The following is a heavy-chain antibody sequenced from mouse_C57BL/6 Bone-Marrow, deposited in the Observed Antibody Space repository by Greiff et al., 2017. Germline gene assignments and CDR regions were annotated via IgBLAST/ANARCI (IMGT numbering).Heavy chain of an antibody. D-gene: IGHD1-1*01. J-gene: IGHJ3*01. CDR2: IHPNSGST. CDR3: ARDYYGSSWGFAY. Sequence: QVQLQQPGAELVKPGASVKLSCKASGYTFTSYWMHWVKPRPGQGLEWIGMIHPNSGSTNYNEKFKSKATLTVDKSSSTAYMQLSSLTSEDSAVYYCARDYYGSSWGFAYWGQGTLVTVSA. CDR1: GYTFTSYW. V-gene: IGHV1-64*01.